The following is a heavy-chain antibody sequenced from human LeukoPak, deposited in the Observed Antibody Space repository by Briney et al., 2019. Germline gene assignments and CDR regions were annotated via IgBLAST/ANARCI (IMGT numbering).Heavy chain of an antibody. CDR3: ATENSGWYSRLAYGY. CDR1: GGSISSSGYY. CDR2: IYYSGST. D-gene: IGHD6-19*01. Sequence: SETLSLTCTVSGGSISSSGYYWGWIRQPPGKGLEWIGSIYYSGSTYYNPSLKSRVTISVDTSKNQFSLKLSSVTAADTAVYYCATENSGWYSRLAYGYWGQGTLVTVSS. V-gene: IGHV4-39*07. J-gene: IGHJ4*02.